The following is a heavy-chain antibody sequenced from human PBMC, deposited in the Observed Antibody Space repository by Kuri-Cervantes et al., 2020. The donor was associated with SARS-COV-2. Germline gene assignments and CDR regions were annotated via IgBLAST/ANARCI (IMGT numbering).Heavy chain of an antibody. CDR2: ITISGLST. Sequence: GESLKISCGASGFTFSHYAMSWFRQAPGKGLEWVPTITISGLSTHYADSVKGRSTISRDNSKNTVYLQMNSLRADDTAVYYCAKIAGYNSGWYDDWGQGTLVTVSS. V-gene: IGHV3-23*01. CDR1: GFTFSHYA. D-gene: IGHD6-19*01. J-gene: IGHJ5*02. CDR3: AKIAGYNSGWYDD.